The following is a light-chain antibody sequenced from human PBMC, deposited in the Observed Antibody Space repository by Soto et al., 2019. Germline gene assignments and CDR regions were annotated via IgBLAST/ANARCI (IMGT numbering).Light chain of an antibody. CDR3: QQYSSSPYA. Sequence: EIVLTQSPGTLSLSPGERATLSCRASQSVSSSYLAWYQQRPGQAPRLLIYATSSRATGIPDRFSGSGSGTDFTLTSSRLEPEDFAVYYCQQYSSSPYACGQGTKLEIK. J-gene: IGKJ2*01. CDR1: QSVSSSY. V-gene: IGKV3-20*01. CDR2: ATS.